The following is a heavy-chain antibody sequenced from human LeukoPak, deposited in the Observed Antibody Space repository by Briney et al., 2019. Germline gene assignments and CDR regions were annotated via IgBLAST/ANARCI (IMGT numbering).Heavy chain of an antibody. CDR3: ASADGYNYWFDP. V-gene: IGHV1-46*01. Sequence: ASVKVSCKASGYTFTSYYMHWVRQAPGQGLEWMGIINPSGGSTSYAQKFQGRVTMTRYTSTSTVYMELSSLRSEDTAVYYCASADGYNYWFDPWGQGTLVTVSS. CDR2: INPSGGST. CDR1: GYTFTSYY. J-gene: IGHJ5*02. D-gene: IGHD5-12*01.